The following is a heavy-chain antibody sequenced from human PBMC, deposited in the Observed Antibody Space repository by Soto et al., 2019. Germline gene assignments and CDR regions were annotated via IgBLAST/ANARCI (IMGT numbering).Heavy chain of an antibody. CDR3: AKDDPLPADRYYYYYGMDV. J-gene: IGHJ6*02. V-gene: IGHV3-23*01. CDR2: ISGSGGST. CDR1: GFTFSSYA. Sequence: PGGSLRLSCAASGFTFSSYAMSWVRQAPGKGLEWVSAISGSGGSTYYADSVKGRFTISRDNSKNTLYLKMNSLRAEDTAVYYCAKDDPLPADRYYYYYGMDVWGQGTTVTVSS. D-gene: IGHD2-2*01.